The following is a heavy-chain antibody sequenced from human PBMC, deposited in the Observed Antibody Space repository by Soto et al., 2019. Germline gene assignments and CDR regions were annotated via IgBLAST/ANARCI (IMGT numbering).Heavy chain of an antibody. V-gene: IGHV3-30*18. Sequence: QVQLVESGGGVVQPGRSLRLSCAASGFTFSSYGMHWVRQAPGKGLEWVAVISYDGSNKYYADSVKGRFTISRDNSKNPLYLQMNSLRAEDTAVYYCANTDSGWTGGYYGMDVWGQGTTVTVSS. CDR3: ANTDSGWTGGYYGMDV. D-gene: IGHD6-19*01. J-gene: IGHJ6*02. CDR2: ISYDGSNK. CDR1: GFTFSSYG.